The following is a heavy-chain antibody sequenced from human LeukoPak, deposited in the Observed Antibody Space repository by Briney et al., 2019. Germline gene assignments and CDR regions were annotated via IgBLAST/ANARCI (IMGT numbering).Heavy chain of an antibody. Sequence: AGTLSLNCTTSGGSISSYHWSWIRQPPGVGLEWTWDIYYSGGSNYSLSCKNRVTITVDAYNHQFSLKLSSVTAADTAVYYCARVLHPLRYIDWVSYWGWFDPWGQGTLATVSS. CDR2: IYYSGGS. CDR1: GGSISSYH. V-gene: IGHV4-59*01. J-gene: IGHJ5*02. CDR3: ARVLHPLRYIDWVSYWGWFDP. D-gene: IGHD3-9*01.